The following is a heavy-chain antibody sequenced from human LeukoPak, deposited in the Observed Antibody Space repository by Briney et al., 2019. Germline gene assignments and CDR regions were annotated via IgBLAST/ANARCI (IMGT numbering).Heavy chain of an antibody. J-gene: IGHJ2*01. CDR1: GDSVSSNSAA. Sequence: SQTLSLTSAISGDSVSSNSAAWNWIRQSPSRGLEWLGRTYYRSKWYNDYVVSVKSRITINPDTSKNQFSLQLNSVTPEDTAVYYCARVSWGSPYWYFDLWGRGTLVTVSS. CDR2: TYYRSKWYN. V-gene: IGHV6-1*01. CDR3: ARVSWGSPYWYFDL. D-gene: IGHD7-27*01.